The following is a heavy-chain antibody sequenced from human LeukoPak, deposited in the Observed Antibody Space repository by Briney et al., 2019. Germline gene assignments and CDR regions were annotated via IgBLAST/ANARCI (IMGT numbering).Heavy chain of an antibody. J-gene: IGHJ4*02. CDR2: VYYDGAT. Sequence: SETLSLTCTVSGGSISSYYWGWIRQPPRKELEWIASVYYDGATYYNPSLRSRVTISVDTSKNHFSLKVSSVTAADTALYYCASHGPGGSYFAFDNWGQGTLVTVSS. V-gene: IGHV4-39*07. D-gene: IGHD3-10*01. CDR1: GGSISSYY. CDR3: ASHGPGGSYFAFDN.